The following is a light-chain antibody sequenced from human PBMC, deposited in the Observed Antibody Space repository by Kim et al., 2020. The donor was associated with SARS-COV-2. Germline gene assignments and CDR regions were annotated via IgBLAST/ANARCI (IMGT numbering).Light chain of an antibody. CDR1: QSVSSDH. Sequence: PEEIARISCRASQSVSSDHLSWQQRNTGQGPRRLIYGAPRRGAGIPDRFSGGGSGADFTLSINRLEPECFAMYYCQQYGSSPEIFGGGTRVDIK. V-gene: IGKV3-20*01. CDR2: GAP. J-gene: IGKJ4*01. CDR3: QQYGSSPEI.